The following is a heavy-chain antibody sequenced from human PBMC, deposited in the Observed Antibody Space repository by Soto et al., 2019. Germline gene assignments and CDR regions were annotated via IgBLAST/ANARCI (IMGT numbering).Heavy chain of an antibody. CDR2: IKSDGINT. J-gene: IGHJ5*02. CDR1: GFTFKNYG. CDR3: GMPRSTVEWPPFDP. D-gene: IGHD3-3*01. V-gene: IGHV3-30*13. Sequence: QVKLVESGGGVVQTGRSLRLSCAASGFTFKNYGMHWVRQAPGKGLEWVAVIKSDGINTDYTDSVKGRFFISRDNSKNRLYLPMNTVRPDDTAVYYWGMPRSTVEWPPFDPWGQGTLVTVSS.